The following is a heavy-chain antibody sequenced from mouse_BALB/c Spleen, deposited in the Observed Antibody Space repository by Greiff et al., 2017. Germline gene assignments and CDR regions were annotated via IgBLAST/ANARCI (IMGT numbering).Heavy chain of an antibody. Sequence: EVKLMESGPGLVKPSQSLSLTCSVTGYSITSGYYWNWIRQFPGNKLEWMGYISYDGSNNYNPSLKNRISITRDTSKNQFFLKLNSVTTEDTATYYCAREGSYGFAYWGQGTLVTVSA. CDR1: GYSITSGYY. V-gene: IGHV3-6*02. D-gene: IGHD1-1*02. CDR2: ISYDGSN. J-gene: IGHJ3*01. CDR3: AREGSYGFAY.